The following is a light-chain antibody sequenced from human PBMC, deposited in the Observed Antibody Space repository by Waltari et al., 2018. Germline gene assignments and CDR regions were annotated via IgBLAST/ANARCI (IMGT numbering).Light chain of an antibody. CDR3: QQYSSSSMFS. V-gene: IGKV1-5*03. Sequence: DIQMTQSPSTLSASVGDRVTITCRASQSISTLLDWFQQKPGNPPKLLIYKTFNLERGVPSRFSGSGSGTEFTLTITSLQPDDFATYYCQQYSSSSMFSFGQGTKLEIK. J-gene: IGKJ2*03. CDR1: QSISTL. CDR2: KTF.